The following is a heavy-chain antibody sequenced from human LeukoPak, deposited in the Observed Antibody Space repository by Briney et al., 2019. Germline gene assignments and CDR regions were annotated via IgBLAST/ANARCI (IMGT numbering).Heavy chain of an antibody. CDR1: GYTFTSYY. Sequence: ASVKVSCKASGYTFTSYYMHWVRQAPGQGLEWMGIIKPSGGSTSYAQKFQGRVTMTRDMSTSTAYMELSSLRSEDTAVYYCARGRVGSSSRGGYYYMDVWGKGTTV. V-gene: IGHV1-46*01. CDR3: ARGRVGSSSRGGYYYMDV. J-gene: IGHJ6*03. CDR2: IKPSGGST. D-gene: IGHD6-6*01.